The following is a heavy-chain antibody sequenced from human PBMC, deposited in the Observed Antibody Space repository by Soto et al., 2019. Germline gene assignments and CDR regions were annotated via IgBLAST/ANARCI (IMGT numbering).Heavy chain of an antibody. D-gene: IGHD3-9*01. CDR3: ARDLYYDILTGLNWFDP. Sequence: SETLSLTCAVSGYSISSGYCWGWIRQPPGKGLEWIGSIYHSGSTYYNPSLKSRVTISLDTSKNHFSLKLSSVTAADTAVYYCARDLYYDILTGLNWFDPWGQGTQVTVSS. V-gene: IGHV4-38-2*02. CDR2: IYHSGST. J-gene: IGHJ5*02. CDR1: GYSISSGYC.